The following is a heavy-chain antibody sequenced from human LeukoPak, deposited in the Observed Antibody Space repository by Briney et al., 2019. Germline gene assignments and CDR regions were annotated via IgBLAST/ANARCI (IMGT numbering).Heavy chain of an antibody. CDR2: INPNSGGI. V-gene: IGHV1-2*02. J-gene: IGHJ4*02. CDR3: ATSPYCGHDWFFDY. CDR1: GYTFSTYT. D-gene: IGHD5-12*01. Sequence: ASVKVSCKASGYTFSTYTMNWVRQAPGQGLEWMGWINPNSGGIRSAQKFQGTITMTRDTSISTVYMELSSLRIDDTAVYYCATSPYCGHDWFFDYWGQATLVTVSS.